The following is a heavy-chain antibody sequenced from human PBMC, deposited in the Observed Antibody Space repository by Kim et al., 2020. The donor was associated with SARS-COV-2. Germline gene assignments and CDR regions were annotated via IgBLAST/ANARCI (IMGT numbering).Heavy chain of an antibody. Sequence: GGSLRLSCAASGFTVSSNYMSWVRQAPGKGLEWVSVIYSGGSTYYADSVKGRFTISRDNSKNTLYLQMNSLRAEDTAVYYCARAGDTAMVTIFDYWGQGTLVTVSS. V-gene: IGHV3-53*01. D-gene: IGHD5-18*01. CDR2: IYSGGST. CDR3: ARAGDTAMVTIFDY. J-gene: IGHJ4*02. CDR1: GFTVSSNY.